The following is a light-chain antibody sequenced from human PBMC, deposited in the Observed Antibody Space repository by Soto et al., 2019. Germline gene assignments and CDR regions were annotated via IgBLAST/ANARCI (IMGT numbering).Light chain of an antibody. Sequence: EIGLTQSPATLSLSPGERATLSCRASQSVGTYLAWYQHNPGQATRLLIYDAYNRATGIPARFSGSGSGTDFTLTISSPKPEDFAVYYCQQRYNWPNTFGQWTQREIK. CDR2: DAY. J-gene: IGKJ2*01. V-gene: IGKV3-11*01. CDR1: QSVGTY. CDR3: QQRYNWPNT.